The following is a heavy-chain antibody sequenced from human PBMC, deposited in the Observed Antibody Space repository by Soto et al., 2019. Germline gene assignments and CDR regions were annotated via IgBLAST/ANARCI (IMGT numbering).Heavy chain of an antibody. CDR3: ARRGYCSGGSCYSYYYYYMDV. CDR1: GYSFTSYW. J-gene: IGHJ6*03. CDR2: IYPGDSDT. D-gene: IGHD2-15*01. Sequence: PGEALKISCKGSGYSFTSYWIGWVRQMPGKGLEWMGIIYPGDSDTRYSPSFQGQVTISADKSISTAYLQWSSLKASDTAMYYCARRGYCSGGSCYSYYYYYMDVWGKGTTVTVSS. V-gene: IGHV5-51*01.